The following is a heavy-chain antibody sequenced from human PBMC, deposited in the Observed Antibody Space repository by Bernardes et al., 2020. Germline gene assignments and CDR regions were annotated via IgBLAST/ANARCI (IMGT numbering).Heavy chain of an antibody. CDR3: AKNQVSPEARLDY. Sequence: GGSLRLSCTASGFTFSSYGINWVRQAPGKGLEWVAGISAGGNNKFYADLVEGRFTISRDNSKNTVSLQMNSLRAEDTAVYYCAKNQVSPEARLDYWGQGALVTVSS. D-gene: IGHD1-1*01. CDR1: GFTFSSYG. J-gene: IGHJ4*02. V-gene: IGHV3-23*01. CDR2: ISAGGNNK.